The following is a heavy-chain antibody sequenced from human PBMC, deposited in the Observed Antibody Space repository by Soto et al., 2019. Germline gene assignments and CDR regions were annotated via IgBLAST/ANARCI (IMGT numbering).Heavy chain of an antibody. CDR1: GYTFTSYG. CDR3: ARDLFWFFGSSSDVRSKNYYDSSGPIPGDY. V-gene: IGHV1-18*04. CDR2: ISAYNGNT. Sequence: GASVKVSCKASGYTFTSYGISWVRQAPGQGLEWMGWISAYNGNTNYAQKLQGRVTMTTDTSTSTAYMELRSLRSDDTAVYYCARDLFWFFGSSSDVRSKNYYDSSGPIPGDYWGQGTLVTVSS. J-gene: IGHJ4*02. D-gene: IGHD3-22*01.